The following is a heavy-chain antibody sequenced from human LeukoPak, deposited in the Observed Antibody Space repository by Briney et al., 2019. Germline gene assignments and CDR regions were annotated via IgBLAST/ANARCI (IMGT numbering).Heavy chain of an antibody. V-gene: IGHV3-43*01. CDR3: ARDIRGNYFDS. D-gene: IGHD3-16*01. CDR1: GFIFDDSL. J-gene: IGHJ4*02. Sequence: PGGSLRLSCVASGFIFDDSLMHWVRQAPGEGLEWISLISRDGSTPYYADSVKGRFTISRGNSKNSLFLQMNSLTPEDTAVYYCARDIRGNYFDSWGQGTLVTVSS. CDR2: ISRDGSTP.